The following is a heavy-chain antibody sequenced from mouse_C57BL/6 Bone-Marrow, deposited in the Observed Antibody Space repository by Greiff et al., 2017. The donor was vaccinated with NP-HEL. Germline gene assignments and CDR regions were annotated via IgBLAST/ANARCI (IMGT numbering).Heavy chain of an antibody. Sequence: VKVVESGPGLVAPSQSLSITCTVSGFSLTSYGVHWVRQPPGKGLEWLVVIWSDGSTTYNSALKSRLSISKDNSKSQVFLKMNSLQTDDTAMYYCARRGNYDYAMDYWGQGTSVTVSS. CDR2: IWSDGST. CDR1: GFSLTSYG. J-gene: IGHJ4*01. CDR3: ARRGNYDYAMDY. V-gene: IGHV2-6*03. D-gene: IGHD2-1*01.